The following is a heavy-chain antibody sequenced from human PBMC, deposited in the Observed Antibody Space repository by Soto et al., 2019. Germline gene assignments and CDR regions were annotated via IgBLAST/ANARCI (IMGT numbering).Heavy chain of an antibody. V-gene: IGHV3-23*01. CDR2: ITGSGDNT. J-gene: IGHJ1*01. D-gene: IGHD3-22*01. Sequence: VGSLRLSCATSGFTFSSYAMNWVRQGPVKVLEWVSAITGSGDNTYYADSVKGRFTIARDNSKNTLYLQMNSLRAEDTAVYYCAQDLYYFDSTGQYYIRYFQHWGQGTLVTVSS. CDR1: GFTFSSYA. CDR3: AQDLYYFDSTGQYYIRYFQH.